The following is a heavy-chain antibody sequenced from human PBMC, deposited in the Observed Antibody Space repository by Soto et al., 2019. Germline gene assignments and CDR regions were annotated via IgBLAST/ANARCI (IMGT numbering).Heavy chain of an antibody. Sequence: EVQVLESGGGLVQPGGSLRLSCVASGFTFSTYAMNWVRQAPGKGLEWVSGISGSGSDRYYADSVRGRFTISRDNSNKTLNLQMDSLRAEDTAIYYCTKTPRSYYYYMDVWGKGTTVTVSS. CDR2: ISGSGSDR. J-gene: IGHJ6*03. CDR1: GFTFSTYA. V-gene: IGHV3-23*01. CDR3: TKTPRSYYYYMDV. D-gene: IGHD3-10*01.